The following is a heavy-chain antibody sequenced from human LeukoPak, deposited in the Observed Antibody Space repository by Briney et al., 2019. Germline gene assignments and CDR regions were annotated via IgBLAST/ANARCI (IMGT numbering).Heavy chain of an antibody. CDR3: ARSVLGYDFWSGYFFDS. D-gene: IGHD3-3*01. Sequence: GGSLRLSCAASGFTFSSYGMHWVRQAPGKGLEWVAVISYDGSNKYYADSVKGRFTISRDSSKNTLFLQMNSLRAEDTAVYYCARSVLGYDFWSGYFFDSWGQGTLVTVSS. V-gene: IGHV3-30*19. J-gene: IGHJ4*02. CDR1: GFTFSSYG. CDR2: ISYDGSNK.